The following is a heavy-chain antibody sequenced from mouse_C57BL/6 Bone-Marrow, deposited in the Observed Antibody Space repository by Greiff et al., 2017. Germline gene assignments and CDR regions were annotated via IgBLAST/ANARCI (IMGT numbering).Heavy chain of an antibody. V-gene: IGHV5-6*01. CDR2: ISSGGSYT. Sequence: EVKVVESGGDLVKPGGSLKLSCAASGFTFSSYGMSWVRQTPDKRLEWVATISSGGSYTYYPDSVKGRFTISRDNAKNTLYLQMSSLKSEDTAMYYCARHWGRFADWGQGTLVTVSA. D-gene: IGHD3-3*01. J-gene: IGHJ3*01. CDR3: ARHWGRFAD. CDR1: GFTFSSYG.